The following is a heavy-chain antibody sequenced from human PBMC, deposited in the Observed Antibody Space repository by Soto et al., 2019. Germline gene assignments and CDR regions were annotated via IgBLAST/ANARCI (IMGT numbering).Heavy chain of an antibody. CDR2: IYPGDSDT. CDR3: ARAIEMATIGWFDP. Sequence: GAEVKKPGESLKISCKASGYSFTSYWIGWVRQMPGKGREWMGIIYPGDSDTRYRRSLLGQVTISADKSISTAYLQWSSLKASDTAIYYCARAIEMATIGWFDPWGQGTMVTVSS. V-gene: IGHV5-51*01. J-gene: IGHJ5*02. CDR1: GYSFTSYW. D-gene: IGHD5-12*01.